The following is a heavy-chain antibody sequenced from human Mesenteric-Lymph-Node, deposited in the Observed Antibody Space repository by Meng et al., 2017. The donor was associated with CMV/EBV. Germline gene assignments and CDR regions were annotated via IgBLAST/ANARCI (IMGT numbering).Heavy chain of an antibody. V-gene: IGHV1-2*02. J-gene: IGHJ6*02. CDR2: INPNSGGT. D-gene: IGHD6-13*01. CDR3: ARGGIAAKYPPYYYYGMDV. CDR1: GYTFTGYY. Sequence: ASVKVSCKASGYTFTGYYMHWVRQAPGQGLEWMGWINPNSGGTNYAQKFQGRVTMTRDTSISTAYMELSRLRSDDTAVYYCARGGIAAKYPPYYYYGMDVWGQGTTVTV.